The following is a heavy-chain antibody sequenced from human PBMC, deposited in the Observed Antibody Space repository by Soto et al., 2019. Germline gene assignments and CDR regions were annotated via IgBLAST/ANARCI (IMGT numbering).Heavy chain of an antibody. D-gene: IGHD2-15*01. V-gene: IGHV4-59*01. CDR1: GGSISSYY. CDR3: ARGAYCGGSCYSFDY. Sequence: SETLSLICTVSGGSISSYYWSWIRQPPGKGLEWIGYIYYSGSTNYNPSLKSRVTISVDTSKNQFSLKLSSVTAADTAVYYCARGAYCGGSCYSFDYWGQGTLVTVSS. J-gene: IGHJ4*02. CDR2: IYYSGST.